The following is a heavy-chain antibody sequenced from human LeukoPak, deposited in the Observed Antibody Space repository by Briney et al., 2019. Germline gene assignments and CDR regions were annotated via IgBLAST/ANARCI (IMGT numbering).Heavy chain of an antibody. D-gene: IGHD2-2*01. CDR1: GGSISSGGYS. CDR2: IYHSGST. J-gene: IGHJ6*02. Sequence: NSSETLSLTCAVSGGSISSGGYSWSWIRQPPGKGLEWIGYIYHSGSTYYNPSLKSRVTISVDRSKNQFSLKLSSVTAADTAVYYCARVVGKYCSSTSCYSSYGMDVWGQGTTVTVSS. V-gene: IGHV4-30-2*01. CDR3: ARVVGKYCSSTSCYSSYGMDV.